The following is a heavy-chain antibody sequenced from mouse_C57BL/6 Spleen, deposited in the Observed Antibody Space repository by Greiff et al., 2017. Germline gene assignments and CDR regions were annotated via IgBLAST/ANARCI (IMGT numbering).Heavy chain of an antibody. CDR1: GFTFSNYW. Sequence: EVQLQESGGGLVQPGGSMKLSCVASGFTFSNYWMNWVRQSPEKGLEWVAQIRLKSDNYATHYAESVKGRFTISRDDSKSSVYLQMNNLRAEDTRIYYCTGSYYGSSWGQGTTLTVSS. J-gene: IGHJ2*01. CDR3: TGSYYGSS. D-gene: IGHD1-1*01. CDR2: IRLKSDNYAT. V-gene: IGHV6-3*01.